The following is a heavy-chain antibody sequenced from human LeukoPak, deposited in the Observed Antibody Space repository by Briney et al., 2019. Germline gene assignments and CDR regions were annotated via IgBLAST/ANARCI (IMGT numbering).Heavy chain of an antibody. V-gene: IGHV3-30*02. D-gene: IGHD3-10*01. CDR3: AGPSSSGVGY. Sequence: GGSLRLSCVASGFTFSNYGMHWIRQAPGKGLEWVAFIRFDGTNKYYADSVKGRLTISRDNSKDTLYLQMNSLRPEDTAVYYCAGPSSSGVGYWGQGTLVTVSS. CDR1: GFTFSNYG. J-gene: IGHJ4*02. CDR2: IRFDGTNK.